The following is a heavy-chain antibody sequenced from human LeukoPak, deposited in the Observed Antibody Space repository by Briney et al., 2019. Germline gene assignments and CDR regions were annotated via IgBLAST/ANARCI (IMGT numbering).Heavy chain of an antibody. J-gene: IGHJ3*01. CDR2: VYYTGHT. V-gene: IGHV4-39*01. CDR3: VTDGFDF. CDR1: GASISSPVYY. Sequence: SETLSLTCSVSGASISSPVYYWGWLRQTPGKGLEWLGSVYYTGHTYHNPSLKSRVTMSVDTSKNQFSLKLSSVTATDTAVYYCVTDGFDFWGQGTMVTVSS.